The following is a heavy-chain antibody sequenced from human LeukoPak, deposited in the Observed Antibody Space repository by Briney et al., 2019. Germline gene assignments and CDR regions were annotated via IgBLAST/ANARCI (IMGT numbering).Heavy chain of an antibody. CDR1: GVTLSSYS. Sequence: KTGGSLRLSCAASGVTLSSYSMNWVRQAPGKGLEWVSSISSSSSYIYYADSVKGRFTISRDNAKNSLYLQMNSLRAEDTAVYYCARDGYNSFDYWGQGTLVTVSS. CDR3: ARDGYNSFDY. V-gene: IGHV3-21*01. D-gene: IGHD5-24*01. J-gene: IGHJ4*02. CDR2: ISSSSSYI.